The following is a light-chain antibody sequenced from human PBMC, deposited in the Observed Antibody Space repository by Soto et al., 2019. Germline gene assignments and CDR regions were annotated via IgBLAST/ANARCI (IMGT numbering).Light chain of an antibody. J-gene: IGKJ1*01. Sequence: EIVMTQSPATLSVSPGERATLSCRASQSVSSNLAWYQQKPGQAPRLLIYGASTRATGIPARFSGSGSGTEFTLTISSLQSEDSAVYYCQQYNNWPPRTFRQGTKVEIK. CDR3: QQYNNWPPRT. V-gene: IGKV3-15*01. CDR1: QSVSSN. CDR2: GAS.